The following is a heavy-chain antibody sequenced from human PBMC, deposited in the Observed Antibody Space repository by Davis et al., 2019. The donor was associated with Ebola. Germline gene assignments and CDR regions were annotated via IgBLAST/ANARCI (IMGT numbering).Heavy chain of an antibody. Sequence: GGSLKISCSTSGFTFSGHAMYWVRQPPGKGLEYVAAISTIEGRTYYADSVQGRFTISRDSSRNTLYLQMSSLRTEDTALYYCVKERSFGGAIGPSLDYWGQGTLVSVSS. D-gene: IGHD3-16*02. CDR2: ISTIEGRT. CDR3: VKERSFGGAIGPSLDY. CDR1: GFTFSGHA. J-gene: IGHJ4*02. V-gene: IGHV3-64D*08.